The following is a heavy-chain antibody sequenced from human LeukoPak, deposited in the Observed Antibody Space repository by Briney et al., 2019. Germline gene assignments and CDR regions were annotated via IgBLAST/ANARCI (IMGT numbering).Heavy chain of an antibody. Sequence: GGSLRLSCAASGFTFSSYAMSWVRQAPGKGLEWVSAISGSGGSTYYADSVKGRFTISRDNAKNSLYLQMNSLRAEDTAVYYCARTTHVAGIDYWGQGTLVTVSS. CDR1: GFTFSSYA. J-gene: IGHJ4*02. D-gene: IGHD6-19*01. CDR2: ISGSGGST. CDR3: ARTTHVAGIDY. V-gene: IGHV3-23*01.